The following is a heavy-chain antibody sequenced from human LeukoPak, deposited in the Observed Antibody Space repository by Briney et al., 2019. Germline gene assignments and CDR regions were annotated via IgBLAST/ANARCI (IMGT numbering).Heavy chain of an antibody. Sequence: PSETLSLTCAVYGGSFSGYYWSWIRQPPGKGLEWIGEINHSGSTNYNPSLKSRVTISVDTSKNQFSLKLSSVTAADTAVYYCAREGVRYCSSTSCYFAFDIWGQGTMVTVSS. CDR2: INHSGST. D-gene: IGHD2-2*01. J-gene: IGHJ3*02. CDR3: AREGVRYCSSTSCYFAFDI. V-gene: IGHV4-34*01. CDR1: GGSFSGYY.